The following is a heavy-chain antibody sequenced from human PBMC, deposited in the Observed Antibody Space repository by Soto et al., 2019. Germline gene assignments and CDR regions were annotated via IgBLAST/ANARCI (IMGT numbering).Heavy chain of an antibody. CDR3: ARGYYDFWRGYLYYFDY. CDR2: ISGSGGST. CDR1: GVTFSSYA. D-gene: IGHD3-3*01. V-gene: IGHV3-23*01. Sequence: GGSLRLSCAASGVTFSSYAMSWVRQAPGKGLEWVLTISGSGGSTYYADAVKGRFTISRDNSNNTLYLQLNSLRAEDTAVYYCARGYYDFWRGYLYYFDYWGQGTLVTVSS. J-gene: IGHJ4*02.